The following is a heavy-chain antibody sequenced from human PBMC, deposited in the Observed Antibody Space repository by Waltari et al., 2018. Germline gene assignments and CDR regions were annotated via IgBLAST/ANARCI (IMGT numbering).Heavy chain of an antibody. J-gene: IGHJ6*02. CDR1: GFTFDDYA. CDR3: AKDLNGEAYYYGMDV. V-gene: IGHV3-43D*03. Sequence: EVQLVESGGVVVQPGGSLRLSCAASGFTFDDYAMPWVRQAPGKGLEWVSLISWDGGSTYYADSVKGRFTISRDNSKNSLYLQMNSLRAEDTALYYCAKDLNGEAYYYGMDVWGQGTTVTVSS. CDR2: ISWDGGST. D-gene: IGHD4-17*01.